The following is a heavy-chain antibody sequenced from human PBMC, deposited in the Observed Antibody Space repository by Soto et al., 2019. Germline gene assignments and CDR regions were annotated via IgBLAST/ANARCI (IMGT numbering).Heavy chain of an antibody. CDR2: ISTDNGST. Sequence: ASVKVSCKASGYTFSNFGISWVRQAPGQGLEWMGWISTDNGSTKYAQNLQGRVTMTTDTTTSTAYMELRSLRSDDTAVYYCTRDAKYYDIMTGYFVNDYWGQGTLVTSPQ. CDR1: GYTFSNFG. J-gene: IGHJ4*02. V-gene: IGHV1-18*01. D-gene: IGHD3-9*01. CDR3: TRDAKYYDIMTGYFVNDY.